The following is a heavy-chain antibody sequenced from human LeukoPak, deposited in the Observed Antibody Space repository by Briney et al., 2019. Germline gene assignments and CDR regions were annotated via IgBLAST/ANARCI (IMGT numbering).Heavy chain of an antibody. CDR1: GFTFSSYA. Sequence: PGGSLRLSCAASGFTFSSYAMTWVRQAPGKGLEWVSTINYSGGSTYYADSVKGRFAISRDSSKNTVYLQMNGLRGEDTAVYYCAKDDGGSPPDAFDIWGQGTLVTVSS. V-gene: IGHV3-23*01. CDR3: AKDDGGSPPDAFDI. J-gene: IGHJ3*02. D-gene: IGHD3-10*01. CDR2: INYSGGST.